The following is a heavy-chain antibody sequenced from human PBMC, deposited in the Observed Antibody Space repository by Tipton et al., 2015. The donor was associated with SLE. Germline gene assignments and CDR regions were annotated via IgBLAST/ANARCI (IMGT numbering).Heavy chain of an antibody. J-gene: IGHJ4*02. V-gene: IGHV4-34*01. CDR1: GGSFSSYY. CDR2: INHSGST. CDR3: ARYIVVVRSFDY. D-gene: IGHD2-21*01. Sequence: TLSLTCAVYGGSFSSYYWSWIRQPPGKGLEWIGEINHSGSTNYNPSLKSRVTISVDTSKNQFSLKLSSVTAADTAVYYCARYIVVVRSFDYWGQGTLVTVSS.